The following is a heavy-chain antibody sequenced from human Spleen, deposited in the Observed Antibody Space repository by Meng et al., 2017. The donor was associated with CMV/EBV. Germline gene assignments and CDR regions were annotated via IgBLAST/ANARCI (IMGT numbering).Heavy chain of an antibody. J-gene: IGHJ4*02. CDR2: ISDGGNT. CDR1: GGSFSGYP. D-gene: IGHD1-14*01. Sequence: PETLSLTCAVYGGSFSGYPWTWIRQIPGKGLEWIGHISDGGNTKYNPSLKSRVSILVDTSKSQFSLKLKSVTGADTAVYYCARGAPGYWGQGTLVTVSS. V-gene: IGHV4-34*01. CDR3: ARGAPGY.